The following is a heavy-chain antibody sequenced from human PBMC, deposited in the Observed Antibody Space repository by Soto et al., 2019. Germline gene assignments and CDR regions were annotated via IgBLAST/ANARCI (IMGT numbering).Heavy chain of an antibody. D-gene: IGHD5-12*01. V-gene: IGHV3-30-3*01. CDR1: GFTFNTYV. CDR2: VSSAGGSK. Sequence: QVQLVESGGGVVQSGKSLRLSCAASGFTFNTYVMHWVRQAPGKGLEWLAFVSSAGGSKYYADSVTGRFTIYRDNSQNTLHLQMNTLGPEETAVYYCARGDGYGVYDP. CDR3: ARGDGYGVYDP. J-gene: IGHJ5*02.